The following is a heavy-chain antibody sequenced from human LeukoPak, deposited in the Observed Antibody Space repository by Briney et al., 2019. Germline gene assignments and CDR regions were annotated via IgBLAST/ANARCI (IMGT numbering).Heavy chain of an antibody. CDR2: INHSGST. CDR3: ARDEDYNSGSYPPDY. D-gene: IGHD1-26*01. Sequence: SETLSLTCAVYGGSFSGYYWSWIRQPPGKGLEWIGEINHSGSTNYNPSLKSRVTISVDTSKNQFSLKLSSVTAADTAVYYCARDEDYNSGSYPPDYWGQGTLVTVSS. J-gene: IGHJ4*02. V-gene: IGHV4-34*01. CDR1: GGSFSGYY.